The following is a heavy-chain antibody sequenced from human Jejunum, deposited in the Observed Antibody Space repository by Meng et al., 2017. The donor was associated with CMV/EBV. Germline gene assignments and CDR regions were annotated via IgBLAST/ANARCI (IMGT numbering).Heavy chain of an antibody. J-gene: IGHJ4*02. Sequence: AMLRNPGSSVKVSCNASAGTFSSDAISWLRQAPGQGLEWMGGIIPILGIANYAQQFQGRFTITADKSTSTAYMELSSLRSEDTAVYYCAREGPGGMATTPYFDYWGQGTLVTVSS. V-gene: IGHV1-69*10. D-gene: IGHD5-24*01. CDR1: AGTFSSDA. CDR2: IIPILGIA. CDR3: AREGPGGMATTPYFDY.